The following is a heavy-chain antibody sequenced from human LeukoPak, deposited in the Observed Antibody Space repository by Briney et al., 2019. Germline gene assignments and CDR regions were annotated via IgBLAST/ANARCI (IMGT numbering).Heavy chain of an antibody. Sequence: GGSLRLSCAASGFTFSSYWMHWVRQAPGKGLEWVSVIYSGGSTYYADSVKGRFTISRDNSKNTLYLQMNSLRAEDTAVYYCARDPAYCSGGSCYPDAFDVWGQGTMVTVSS. CDR2: IYSGGST. V-gene: IGHV3-53*01. J-gene: IGHJ3*01. CDR3: ARDPAYCSGGSCYPDAFDV. CDR1: GFTFSSYW. D-gene: IGHD2-15*01.